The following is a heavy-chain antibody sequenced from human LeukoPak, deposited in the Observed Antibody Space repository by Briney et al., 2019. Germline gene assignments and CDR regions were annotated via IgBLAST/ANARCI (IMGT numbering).Heavy chain of an antibody. Sequence: GASVKVSCKASGYTFTSYYMHWVRQAPGQGLEWMGIINPSGGSTSYAQKFQGRVTMTRDMSTSTVYMELSSLRSEDTAVYYCARDLADFWSGKTSPGDYWGQGTLVTVSS. V-gene: IGHV1-46*01. CDR3: ARDLADFWSGKTSPGDY. J-gene: IGHJ4*02. D-gene: IGHD3-3*01. CDR1: GYTFTSYY. CDR2: INPSGGST.